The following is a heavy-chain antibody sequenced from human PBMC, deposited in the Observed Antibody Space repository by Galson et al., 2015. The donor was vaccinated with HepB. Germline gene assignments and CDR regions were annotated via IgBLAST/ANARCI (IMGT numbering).Heavy chain of an antibody. D-gene: IGHD2-2*01. V-gene: IGHV4-39*07. CDR3: ARDCSSTSCYEGAFDI. CDR2: IYYSGST. J-gene: IGHJ3*02. Sequence: SETLSLTCTVSGGSISSSSYYWGWIRQPPGKGLEWIGSIYYSGSTYYNPSLKSRVTISVDTSKNQFSLKLSSVTAADTAVYYCARDCSSTSCYEGAFDIWGQGTMVTVSS. CDR1: GGSISSSSYY.